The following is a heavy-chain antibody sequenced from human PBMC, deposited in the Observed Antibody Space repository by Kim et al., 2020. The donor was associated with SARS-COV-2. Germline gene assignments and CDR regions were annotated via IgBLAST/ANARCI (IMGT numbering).Heavy chain of an antibody. Sequence: SVKGRFTVSRDNSKNTLNLQMNSLRTEDTSVYYCARDRGPVAGGIYGMDVWGQGTTVTVSS. J-gene: IGHJ6*02. V-gene: IGHV3-30*01. CDR3: ARDRGPVAGGIYGMDV. D-gene: IGHD6-19*01.